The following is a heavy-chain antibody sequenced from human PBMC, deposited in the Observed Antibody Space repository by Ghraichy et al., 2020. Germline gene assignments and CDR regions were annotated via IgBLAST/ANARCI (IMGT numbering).Heavy chain of an antibody. D-gene: IGHD6-19*01. CDR3: ARDSSGYFSGWQGWANNYFDD. CDR2: IRQDGSEK. Sequence: GESLNISCAASGFTFETYWMNWVRQSPGKGLEWVANIRQDGSEKYYVDSVKGRFTISRDNAKNSVFLQMNSLRAEDTAIYYCARDSSGYFSGWQGWANNYFDDWGQGILVTVSS. J-gene: IGHJ4*02. CDR1: GFTFETYW. V-gene: IGHV3-7*01.